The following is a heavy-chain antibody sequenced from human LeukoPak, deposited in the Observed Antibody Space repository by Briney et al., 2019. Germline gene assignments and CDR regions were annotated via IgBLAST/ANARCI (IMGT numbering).Heavy chain of an antibody. Sequence: ASVKVSCKASGYTFTSYAMHWVRQAPGQRLEWMGWINAGNGNTNYAQKLQGRVTMTTDTSTSTAYMELRSLRSDDTAVYYCARGGHYDFWSALRAYYMDVWGKGTTVTVSS. CDR2: INAGNGNT. J-gene: IGHJ6*03. CDR1: GYTFTSYA. CDR3: ARGGHYDFWSALRAYYMDV. V-gene: IGHV1-3*01. D-gene: IGHD3-3*01.